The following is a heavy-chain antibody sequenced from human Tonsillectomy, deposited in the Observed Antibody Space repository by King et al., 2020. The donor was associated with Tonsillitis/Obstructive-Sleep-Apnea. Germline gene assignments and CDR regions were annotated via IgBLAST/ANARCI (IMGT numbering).Heavy chain of an antibody. CDR1: GFTFSSYA. V-gene: IGHV3-23*04. D-gene: IGHD4-23*01. CDR2: ISGSGGST. CDR3: AKDGGTSPVRYYYYMDV. Sequence: VQLVESGGGLVQPGGSLRLYCAASGFTFSSYAISWVRQAPGKGLECVSTISGSGGSTYYAYSVKGRVTISRDNSKNTLYLQMNSLRAEDTAVYYCAKDGGTSPVRYYYYMDVWGKGTTVTVSS. J-gene: IGHJ6*03.